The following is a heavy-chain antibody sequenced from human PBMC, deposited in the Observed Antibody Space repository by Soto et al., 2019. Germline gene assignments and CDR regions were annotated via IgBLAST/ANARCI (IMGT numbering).Heavy chain of an antibody. CDR2: ISSGSSTI. J-gene: IGHJ4*02. D-gene: IGHD5-12*01. V-gene: IGHV3-48*01. CDR1: GFTFSSYN. CDR3: ARDRNNGYDY. Sequence: GGSLILSCAASGFTFSSYNMNWVRQAPGKGLEWVSHISSGSSTIYYADSVKGRFTISRDDAENSLFLQMDSLRAEDTAVYYCARDRNNGYDYWGQGTLVTVPQ.